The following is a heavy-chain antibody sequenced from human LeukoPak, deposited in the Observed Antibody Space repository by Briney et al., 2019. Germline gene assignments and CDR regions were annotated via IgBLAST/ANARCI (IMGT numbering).Heavy chain of an antibody. Sequence: GRSVRLSCAASGFRFSIYAMHWVRQAPGKGLEWLAVISFDGSIKYYADSVKGRFTVSRDNYQNTLYLQINSLRPDDSGLYYCARVMDSSTLYNFQYWGQGTLVTVSS. CDR2: ISFDGSIK. V-gene: IGHV3-30*04. J-gene: IGHJ1*01. D-gene: IGHD2-2*01. CDR3: ARVMDSSTLYNFQY. CDR1: GFRFSIYA.